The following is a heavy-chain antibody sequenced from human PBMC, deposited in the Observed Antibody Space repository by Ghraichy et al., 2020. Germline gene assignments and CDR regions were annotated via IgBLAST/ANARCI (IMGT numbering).Heavy chain of an antibody. J-gene: IGHJ4*02. CDR3: AKYRSSYPRGYFDY. V-gene: IGHV3-23*01. D-gene: IGHD3-16*02. CDR2: ISGSGGST. CDR1: GFTFSSYA. Sequence: GGSLRLSCAASGFTFSSYAMSWVRQAPGKGLEWVSAISGSGGSTYYADSGKGRFTISRDNSKNTLYLQMNSLRAEDTAVYYCAKYRSSYPRGYFDYWGQGTLVTVSS.